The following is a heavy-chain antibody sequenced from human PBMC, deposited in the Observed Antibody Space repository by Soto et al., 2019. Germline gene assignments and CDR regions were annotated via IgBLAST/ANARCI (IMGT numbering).Heavy chain of an antibody. Sequence: SETLSLTCTVSGGSISSVGYYWIWIRQHPGKGLEWIGYIYYSGSTYYNPSLKSRVTISVDTSKNQFSLKLSSVTAADTAVYYCAREGGYSGYDHNWFDPCGQGTMVTVSS. CDR2: IYYSGST. CDR1: GGSISSVGYY. CDR3: AREGGYSGYDHNWFDP. J-gene: IGHJ5*02. V-gene: IGHV4-31*03. D-gene: IGHD5-12*01.